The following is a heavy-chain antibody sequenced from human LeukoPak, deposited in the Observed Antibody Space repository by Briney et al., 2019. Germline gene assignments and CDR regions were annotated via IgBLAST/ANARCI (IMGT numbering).Heavy chain of an antibody. Sequence: PGGSLRLSCAASGFTFSSYSMKWVRQAPGKGLEWVSSISSSSSYIYYADSVKGRFTISRDNPKNAQYLQMSSLRAEDTAVYYCAKAIAAIGRWWIFDYWGQGTLVTVSS. CDR1: GFTFSSYS. CDR3: AKAIAAIGRWWIFDY. D-gene: IGHD6-13*01. V-gene: IGHV3-21*04. CDR2: ISSSSSYI. J-gene: IGHJ4*02.